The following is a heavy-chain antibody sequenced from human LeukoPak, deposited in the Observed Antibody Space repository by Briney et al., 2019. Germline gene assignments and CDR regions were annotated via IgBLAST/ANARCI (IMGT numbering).Heavy chain of an antibody. D-gene: IGHD6-13*01. CDR3: ACSSSWYEIDY. CDR1: GFTFSSYW. V-gene: IGHV3-7*01. CDR2: IKQDGSEK. Sequence: PAGGSLRLSCAASGFTFSSYWMSWVRQAPGKGLEWVANIKQDGSEKYYVDSVKGRFTISRDNVKNSLYLQMNSLRAEDTAVYYCACSSSWYEIDYWGQGTLVTVSS. J-gene: IGHJ4*02.